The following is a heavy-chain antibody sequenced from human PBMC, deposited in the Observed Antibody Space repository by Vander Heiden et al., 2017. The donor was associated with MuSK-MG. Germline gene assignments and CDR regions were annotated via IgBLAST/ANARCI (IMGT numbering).Heavy chain of an antibody. V-gene: IGHV4-59*01. CDR2: IYYSGST. D-gene: IGHD7-27*01. Sequence: QVQLQESGPGLVKPSETLSLTGTVHGGSISSYYWSWIRQPPGKGLEWIGYIYYSGSTNYTPSLKSRVTISVDTSKNQFSLKLSSVTAADTAVYYCARATFQNWGSVAAFDIWGQGTMVTVSS. J-gene: IGHJ3*02. CDR3: ARATFQNWGSVAAFDI. CDR1: GGSISSYY.